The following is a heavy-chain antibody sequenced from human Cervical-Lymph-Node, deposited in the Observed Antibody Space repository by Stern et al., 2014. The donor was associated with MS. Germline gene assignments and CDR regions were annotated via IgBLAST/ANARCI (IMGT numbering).Heavy chain of an antibody. J-gene: IGHJ4*02. CDR3: ARAPRGISGSD. Sequence: EVQLVESGGGLVQPGGSLRLSCVASGFTFSTYWMSWVRQAPGKGLEWVGYISQDGGEKYYVDSVKGRFTISRDNTKNSLNLQMDSLRAEDTAVYYCARAPRGISGSDWGQGTLVTVSS. CDR2: ISQDGGEK. CDR1: GFTFSTYW. V-gene: IGHV3-7*01. D-gene: IGHD1-1*01.